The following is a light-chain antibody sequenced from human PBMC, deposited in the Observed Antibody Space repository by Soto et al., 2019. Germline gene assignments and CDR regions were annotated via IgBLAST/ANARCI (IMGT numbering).Light chain of an antibody. CDR1: QSINSF. J-gene: IGKJ1*01. V-gene: IGKV3-20*01. CDR2: DAS. CDR3: QQYGSSPPT. Sequence: EIVFAQSPGNLSLSPWEVAAPACGASQSINSFLAWYQQKPGQAPRLLIYDASNRATGIPDRFSGSGSGTDFTLTINRLEPEDFALYYCQQYGSSPPTFGQGTKVDIK.